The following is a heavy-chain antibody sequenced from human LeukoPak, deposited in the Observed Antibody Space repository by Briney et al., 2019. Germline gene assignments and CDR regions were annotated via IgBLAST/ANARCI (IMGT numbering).Heavy chain of an antibody. CDR3: ARSNPNKNALDL. CDR2: IKKDGSEE. J-gene: IGHJ3*01. Sequence: GVSLRLSCAASGFTLNSYLMSWVRQAPGRGLEWVANIKKDGSEESYLDSVKGRFTVSRDNAKNSLFLQMNSLRGEDTAVYYCARSNPNKNALDLWGQGTMVTISS. V-gene: IGHV3-7*01. D-gene: IGHD1-14*01. CDR1: GFTLNSYL.